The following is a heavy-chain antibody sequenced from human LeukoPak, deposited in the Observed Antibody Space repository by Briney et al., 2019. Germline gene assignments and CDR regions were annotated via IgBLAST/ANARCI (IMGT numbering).Heavy chain of an antibody. D-gene: IGHD4-17*01. CDR1: GFTFSSYS. V-gene: IGHV3-30*03. Sequence: GGSLRLSCAASGFTFSSYSMNWVRQAPGKGLEWVAVISYDGSNKYYADSVKGRFTISRDNSKNTLYLQMNSLRAEDTAVYYCARVDGHMDVWGKGTTVTVSS. J-gene: IGHJ6*03. CDR2: ISYDGSNK. CDR3: ARVDGHMDV.